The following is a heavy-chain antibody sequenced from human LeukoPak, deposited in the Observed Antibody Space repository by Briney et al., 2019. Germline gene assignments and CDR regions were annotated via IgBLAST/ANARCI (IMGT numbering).Heavy chain of an antibody. CDR3: ARAVGEATDYGGMGDYFDY. V-gene: IGHV4-31*03. CDR2: IYYSGST. Sequence: SETLSLTCTVSGGSISSGDYYWSWIRQHPGKGLEWIGYIYYSGSTYYNPSLKSRVTISVDTSKNQFSLKLSSVTAADTAVYYCARAVGEATDYGGMGDYFDYWGQGTLVTVSS. D-gene: IGHD4-23*01. J-gene: IGHJ4*02. CDR1: GGSISSGDYY.